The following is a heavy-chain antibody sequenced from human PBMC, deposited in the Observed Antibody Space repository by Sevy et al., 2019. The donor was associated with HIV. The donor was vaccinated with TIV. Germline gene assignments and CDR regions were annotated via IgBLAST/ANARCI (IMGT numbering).Heavy chain of an antibody. J-gene: IGHJ5*02. CDR1: GFTFSSYA. V-gene: IGHV3-23*01. Sequence: GGSLRLSCAASGFTFSSYAMSWVRQAPGKGLEWVSAISGSGGSTYYADSVKGRFTISRDNSKNTLYLQMNNLRAEDTAVYYCAQLRYFDWFNNNWFDPWGQGTLVTVSS. CDR2: ISGSGGST. CDR3: AQLRYFDWFNNNWFDP. D-gene: IGHD3-9*01.